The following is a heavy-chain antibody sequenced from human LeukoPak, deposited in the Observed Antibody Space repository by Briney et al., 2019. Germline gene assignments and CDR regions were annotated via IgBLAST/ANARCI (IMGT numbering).Heavy chain of an antibody. J-gene: IGHJ4*02. CDR1: GFTFGDYA. V-gene: IGHV3-49*03. D-gene: IGHD3-3*01. Sequence: GGSLRLSCTASGFTFGDYAMSWFRQAPGKGLEWVGFIRSKAYGGTTEYAASVKGRFTISRDDSKSIAYLQMDSLKTEDTAVYYCTRDEVTIFGVLPSGYWGQGTLVTVSS. CDR3: TRDEVTIFGVLPSGY. CDR2: IRSKAYGGTT.